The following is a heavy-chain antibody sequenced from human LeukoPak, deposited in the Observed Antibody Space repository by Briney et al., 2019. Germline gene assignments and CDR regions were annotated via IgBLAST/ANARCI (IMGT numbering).Heavy chain of an antibody. CDR1: GGSISSYY. CDR2: INHSGST. D-gene: IGHD5-12*01. V-gene: IGHV4-34*01. J-gene: IGHJ3*02. CDR3: ARVYSGYDAFDI. Sequence: SQTLSLTCTVSGGSISSYYSSWIRQPPGKGLEWVVEINHSGSTNYNPSLKSRVTISVDTSKNQFSLKLSSVTAADTAVYYCARVYSGYDAFDIWGQGTMVTVSS.